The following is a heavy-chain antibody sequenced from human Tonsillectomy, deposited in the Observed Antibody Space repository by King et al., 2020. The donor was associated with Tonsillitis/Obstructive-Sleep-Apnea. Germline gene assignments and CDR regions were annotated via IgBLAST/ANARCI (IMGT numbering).Heavy chain of an antibody. D-gene: IGHD6-19*01. V-gene: IGHV3-30*04. CDR1: GFTFSSYA. J-gene: IGHJ4*02. Sequence: VQLVESGGGVVQPGRSLRLSCAASGFTFSSYAMYWVRQAPGKGLEWVADISYDGGKKYYADSVKGRITISRDNSKNTLHLQMNSLRAEDTAVYYCAREIGSSGWYPHFDYWGQGILVTVSS. CDR2: ISYDGGKK. CDR3: AREIGSSGWYPHFDY.